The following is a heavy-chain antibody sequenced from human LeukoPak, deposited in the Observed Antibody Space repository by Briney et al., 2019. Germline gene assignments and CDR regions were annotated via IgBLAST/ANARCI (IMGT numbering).Heavy chain of an antibody. D-gene: IGHD1-26*01. Sequence: PGGSLRLSCAASGFTFSSYGMHWVRQAPGKGREWVAVISYDGSNKYYADSVKGRFTISRDNSKNTLYLQMNSLRAEDTAVYYCAKGPGLGIVGATWDYWGQGTLVTVSS. CDR3: AKGPGLGIVGATWDY. CDR2: ISYDGSNK. CDR1: GFTFSSYG. V-gene: IGHV3-30*18. J-gene: IGHJ4*02.